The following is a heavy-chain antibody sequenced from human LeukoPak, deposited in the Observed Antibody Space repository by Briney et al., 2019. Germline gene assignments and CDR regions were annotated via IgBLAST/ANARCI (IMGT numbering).Heavy chain of an antibody. V-gene: IGHV3-23*01. CDR1: GFTFSNYA. J-gene: IGHJ4*02. Sequence: GGSLRLSCAASGFTFSNYAMSWARQAPGKGLEWVSALSGSGVTTYYADSAEGRFTISRDNSKNTLYLQMNSLRAEDTAVYSCAKVASSSWYAYFDYWGRGTLVTVSS. D-gene: IGHD6-13*01. CDR3: AKVASSSWYAYFDY. CDR2: LSGSGVTT.